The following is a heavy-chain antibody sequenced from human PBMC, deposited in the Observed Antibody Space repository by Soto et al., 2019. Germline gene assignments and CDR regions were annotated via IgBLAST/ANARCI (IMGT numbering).Heavy chain of an antibody. CDR2: INPNSGGT. J-gene: IGHJ4*01. D-gene: IGHD3-3*01. V-gene: IGHV1-2*02. CDR1: GYTFTGYY. Sequence: ASVKVSCKASGYTFTGYYMHWVRQAPGQGLEWMGWINPNSGGTNYAQKFQGRVTMTRDTSISTAYMELSRLRSDDTAVYYCARSRVVIIHFDYWGHGTLVTVSS. CDR3: ARSRVVIIHFDY.